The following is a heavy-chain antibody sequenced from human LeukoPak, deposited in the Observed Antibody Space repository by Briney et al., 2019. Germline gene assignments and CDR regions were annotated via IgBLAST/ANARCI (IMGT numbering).Heavy chain of an antibody. D-gene: IGHD1-1*01. V-gene: IGHV1-2*02. CDR1: GHTSTGFY. J-gene: IGHJ6*03. CDR2: INPNSGGT. CDR3: ATNDTNYDRTSPFNYHMDV. Sequence: ASVKVSCKASGHTSTGFYMHWVRQAPGQGLEWMGWINPNSGGTNYARKFQGRVTMTRDTSISTAYMELSRLTSDDTAVYYCATNDTNYDRTSPFNYHMDVWGKGTTVTVSS.